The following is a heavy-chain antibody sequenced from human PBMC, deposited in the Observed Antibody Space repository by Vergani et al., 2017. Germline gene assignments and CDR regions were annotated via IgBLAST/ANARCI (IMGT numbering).Heavy chain of an antibody. J-gene: IGHJ1*01. CDR1: GFTFSSYG. D-gene: IGHD1-26*01. V-gene: IGHV3-33*01. CDR3: AREGSDSGSYHKDYFQH. Sequence: VQLVESGGGVVQPGRSLRLSCAASGFTFSSYGMHWVRQAPGKGLEWVAVIWYDGSNKYYADSVKGRFTISRDNSKNTLYLQMNILRAEDTAVYYCAREGSDSGSYHKDYFQHWGQGTLVTVSS. CDR2: IWYDGSNK.